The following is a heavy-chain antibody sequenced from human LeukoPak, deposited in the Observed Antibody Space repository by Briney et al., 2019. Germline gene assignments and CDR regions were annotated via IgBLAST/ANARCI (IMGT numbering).Heavy chain of an antibody. CDR2: VHYSGST. J-gene: IGHJ5*02. CDR1: GGSISSSY. V-gene: IGHV4-59*01. Sequence: SETLSLTCIVSGGSISSSYWSWIRQPPGKGLEWIGYVHYSGSTNYNPSLKSRVTISVDTSKNRPDLNVTSVAAPDTPGYGCARDRGRSSTRWFHPWRQGPLLSVFS. CDR3: ARDRGRSSTRWFHP. D-gene: IGHD2-15*01.